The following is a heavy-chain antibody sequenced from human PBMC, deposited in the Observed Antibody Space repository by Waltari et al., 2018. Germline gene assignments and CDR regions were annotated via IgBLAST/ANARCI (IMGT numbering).Heavy chain of an antibody. CDR2: IGGSGGST. V-gene: IGHV3-23*01. J-gene: IGHJ4*02. Sequence: PGRVLEWVSAIGGSGGSTYYQDSLKGGLTISRDEPKNTQYLQRNSRRAEGTVVYYCAKDTDIVVVPAAACDDWGQGTLVTVSS. CDR3: AKDTDIVVVPAAACDD. D-gene: IGHD2-2*01.